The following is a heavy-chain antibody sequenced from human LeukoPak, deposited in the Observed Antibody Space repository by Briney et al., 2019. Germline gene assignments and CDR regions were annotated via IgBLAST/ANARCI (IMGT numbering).Heavy chain of an antibody. J-gene: IGHJ6*04. CDR1: GFTFSSYG. CDR2: ISYDGSNK. Sequence: GRSLRLSCAASGFTFSSYGMHWVRHAPGKGLEWVAVISYDGSNKYYADSVKGRFTISRDNSKNTLYLQMNSLRAEDTAVYYCAKDVYGSGSYSLSTYYYGMDVWGKGTTVTVSS. V-gene: IGHV3-30*18. D-gene: IGHD3-10*01. CDR3: AKDVYGSGSYSLSTYYYGMDV.